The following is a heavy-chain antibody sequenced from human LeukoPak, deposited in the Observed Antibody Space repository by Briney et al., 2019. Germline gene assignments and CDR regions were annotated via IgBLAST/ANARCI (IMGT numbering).Heavy chain of an antibody. CDR1: GFTFSSYA. D-gene: IGHD6-19*01. CDR3: AKRARYNSARATDFDS. V-gene: IGHV3-23*01. CDR2: ISTTGGST. J-gene: IGHJ4*02. Sequence: GGSLRLSCAASGFTFSSYAMSWVRQAPGKGLEWVSGISTTGGSTSYADSVKGRFTISRDNSNNLVYLQMNNLRAEDTAEYYCAKRARYNSARATDFDSWGQGTQVTVSS.